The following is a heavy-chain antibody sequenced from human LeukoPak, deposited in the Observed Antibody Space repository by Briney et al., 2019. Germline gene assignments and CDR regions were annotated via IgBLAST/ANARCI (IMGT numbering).Heavy chain of an antibody. Sequence: SETLSLTCTVSGYSISSGYYWGWIRQPPGKGLEWIGSIYHSGSTYYNPSLKSRVTISVDTSKNQFSLKLSSVTAADTAVYYCARFPYCSGGSCYHPDYWGQGTLVTVSS. V-gene: IGHV4-38-2*02. CDR3: ARFPYCSGGSCYHPDY. D-gene: IGHD2-15*01. CDR1: GYSISSGYY. J-gene: IGHJ4*02. CDR2: IYHSGST.